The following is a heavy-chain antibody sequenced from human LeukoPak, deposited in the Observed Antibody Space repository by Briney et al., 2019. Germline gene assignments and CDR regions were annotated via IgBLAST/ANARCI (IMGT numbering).Heavy chain of an antibody. CDR3: ARGAPFDPSFLAEEGGPMDV. CDR1: RHPFTSSY. CDR2: INPSVRST. Sequence: GASVEVSCKASRHPFTSSYTHWVRQAPRQRLEWLTIINPSVRSTSYAQKFQGRVTMTRDTSTSTVYMELSSLRSEDTAVYYCARGAPFDPSFLAEEGGPMDVWGQGTTVTVSS. D-gene: IGHD2/OR15-2a*01. J-gene: IGHJ6*02. V-gene: IGHV1-46*01.